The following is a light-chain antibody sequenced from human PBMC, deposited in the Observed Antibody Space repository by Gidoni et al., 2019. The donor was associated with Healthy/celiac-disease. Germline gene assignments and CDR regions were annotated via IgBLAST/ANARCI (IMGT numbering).Light chain of an antibody. CDR1: RGVSSY. CDR3: QQRSNWPPIT. V-gene: IGKV3-11*01. Sequence: EIVLTQSPATLALSPGERATLSCRASRGVSSYLAWYQQKPGQAPRLLISDASNRATGVPARFSGSGSGTDFTLTISSLEPEDFAVYYCQQRSNWPPITFGQGTRLEIK. J-gene: IGKJ5*01. CDR2: DAS.